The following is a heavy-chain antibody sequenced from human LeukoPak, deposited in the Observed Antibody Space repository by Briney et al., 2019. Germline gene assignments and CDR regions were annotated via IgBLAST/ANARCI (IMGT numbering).Heavy chain of an antibody. CDR3: ARDPGTLATYFDY. CDR2: IKEDGSEK. V-gene: IGHV3-7*03. CDR1: GFTFSSYW. J-gene: IGHJ4*02. D-gene: IGHD6-13*01. Sequence: PGGSLRLSCAPSGFTFSSYWMTWVRQAPGKGLEWVANIKEDGSEKYYVDSVKGRFTISRDNAKNTLYLQMNSLRAEDTAIYYCARDPGTLATYFDYWGPGTLVTVSS.